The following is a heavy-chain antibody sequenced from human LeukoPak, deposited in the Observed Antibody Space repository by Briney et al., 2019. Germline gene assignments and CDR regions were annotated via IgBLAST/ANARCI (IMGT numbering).Heavy chain of an antibody. D-gene: IGHD5-12*01. CDR1: GYTFTSYY. J-gene: IGHJ4*02. CDR3: ARAGGYTGYDLER. V-gene: IGHV1-46*01. CDR2: INPSGGST. Sequence: RASVKVSCKASGYTFTSYYKHWVRQAPGQGLEWMGIINPSGGSTNYAQKFQGRVTITTDESTSTAYMELSSLRSEDTAVYYCARAGGYTGYDLERWGQGTLVTVSS.